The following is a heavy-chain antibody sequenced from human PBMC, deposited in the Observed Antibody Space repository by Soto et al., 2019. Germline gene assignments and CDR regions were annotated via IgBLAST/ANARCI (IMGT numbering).Heavy chain of an antibody. CDR1: GFTFSSYA. CDR3: ARAGGDGSGWLYYYYYGMDV. Sequence: PGVSLSLSSAASGFTFSSYAMHLVRQAPGKGLELVAVISYDGSNKYYADSVKGRFTISRDNSKNTLYLQMNSLRAEDTAVYYCARAGGDGSGWLYYYYYGMDVWGQGTTVTVSS. V-gene: IGHV3-30-3*01. D-gene: IGHD6-25*01. CDR2: ISYDGSNK. J-gene: IGHJ6*02.